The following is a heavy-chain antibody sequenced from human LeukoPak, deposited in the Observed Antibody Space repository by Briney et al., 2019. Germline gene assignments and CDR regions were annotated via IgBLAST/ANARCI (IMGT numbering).Heavy chain of an antibody. Sequence: SETLSLTCTVSGGSISSYYWNWIRQPAGKGLEWIGRIYSSGNTNYNPSLKSRVTMSVDTSKNQFSLKLSPVTAADSAVYYCARDSHWGVPFDYWGQGTLVTVSS. V-gene: IGHV4-4*07. CDR1: GGSISSYY. J-gene: IGHJ4*02. CDR2: IYSSGNT. D-gene: IGHD7-27*01. CDR3: ARDSHWGVPFDY.